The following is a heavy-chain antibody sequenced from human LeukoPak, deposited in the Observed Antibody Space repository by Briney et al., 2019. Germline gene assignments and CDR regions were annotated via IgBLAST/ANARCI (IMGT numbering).Heavy chain of an antibody. Sequence: GGSLRLSCAASGFTFSSYWMHWVRQAPGEGLVWVSRINSDGSSTNYADPVKGRFTISRDNAKNTLYLQMNSLRAEDTAVFYCARSPYDSSGYYRSFDYWSQGIMVTVSS. J-gene: IGHJ4*02. CDR1: GFTFSSYW. V-gene: IGHV3-74*01. CDR3: ARSPYDSSGYYRSFDY. CDR2: INSDGSST. D-gene: IGHD3-22*01.